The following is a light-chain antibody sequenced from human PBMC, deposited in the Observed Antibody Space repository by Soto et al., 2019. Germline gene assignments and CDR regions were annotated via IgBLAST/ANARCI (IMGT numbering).Light chain of an antibody. CDR3: SSYTNINTRACV. CDR2: ANT. CDR1: SSNIGAGYD. V-gene: IGLV1-40*01. J-gene: IGLJ1*01. Sequence: QSALTQPPSVSGAPGQRVTISCTGSSSNIGAGYDVHWYQQLPGTAPKLLIYANTNRPSGVPGRFSGSKSGTSASLAITGLQAEDEAEYYCSSYTNINTRACVFGTGTKVTVL.